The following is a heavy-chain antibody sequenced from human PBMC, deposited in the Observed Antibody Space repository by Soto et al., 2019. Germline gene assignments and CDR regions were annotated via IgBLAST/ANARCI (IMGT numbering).Heavy chain of an antibody. CDR3: ARESEDLTSNFDY. CDR2: ISGSGGST. J-gene: IGHJ4*02. V-gene: IGHV3-23*01. Sequence: GGPLRLSCAASGFTFSSYAMSWVRQAPGKGLEWVSAISGSGGSTYYADSVKGRFTISRDNAKNSLYLEMNTLRAEDTAVYYCARESEDLTSNFDYWGQGTLVTVSS. CDR1: GFTFSSYA.